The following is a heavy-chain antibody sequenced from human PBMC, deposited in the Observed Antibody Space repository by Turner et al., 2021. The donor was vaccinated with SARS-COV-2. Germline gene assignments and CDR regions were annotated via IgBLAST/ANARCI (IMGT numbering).Heavy chain of an antibody. D-gene: IGHD2-21*02. J-gene: IGHJ4*02. CDR2: FDPEDGET. V-gene: IGHV1-24*01. CDR3: ATGYAYCGGDCSIHY. Sequence: QVQLVQSGAEVKKPGASEKVSCKVSGYTLIELSMHWVRQAPGKGLEWMGGFDPEDGETIYAQKFQGRVTMTEDTSTDTAYMELSSLRSEDTAVYYCATGYAYCGGDCSIHYWGQGTLVTVSS. CDR1: GYTLIELS.